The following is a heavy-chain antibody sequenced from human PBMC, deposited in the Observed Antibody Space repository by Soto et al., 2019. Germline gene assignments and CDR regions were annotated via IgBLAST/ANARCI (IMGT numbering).Heavy chain of an antibody. J-gene: IGHJ4*01. D-gene: IGHD2-21*02. Sequence: PGESLKISCKGSGYIFSSYWIGWVRQVPGKGLEWMRNIYPGDSDTRYSPSFQGQVTISIDKSINTAYLQWTSLRASDTAMYYCARPYGGNSPFFDYWGQGSLVTVSS. V-gene: IGHV5-51*01. CDR1: GYIFSSYW. CDR3: ARPYGGNSPFFDY. CDR2: IYPGDSDT.